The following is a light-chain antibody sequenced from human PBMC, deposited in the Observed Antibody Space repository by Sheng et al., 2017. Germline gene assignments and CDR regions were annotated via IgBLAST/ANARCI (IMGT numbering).Light chain of an antibody. CDR2: AAS. CDR1: QDISSW. CDR3: QQYGSSPET. Sequence: DIQMTQSPSSVSASVGDRVTITCRASQDISSWLAWYQQKLGKAPKLLIYAASNLQSGVPSRFSGSGSGTDFTLTISSLQPEDFAVYYCQQYGSSPETFGQGTKVEIK. J-gene: IGKJ1*01. V-gene: IGKV1-12*01.